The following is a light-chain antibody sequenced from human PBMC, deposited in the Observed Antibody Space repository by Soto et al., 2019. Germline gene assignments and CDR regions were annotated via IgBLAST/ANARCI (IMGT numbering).Light chain of an antibody. J-gene: IGKJ1*01. CDR2: AAA. CDR1: LGISSW. CDR3: QRANSFPWT. V-gene: IGKV1-12*01. Sequence: DIEMTQSPSAVYASVGDRVTITCRARLGISSWLARYQQNPGKAPKLLMYAAASLQSGVPSRFTGSGSGTDFTLPISSLQPEDFATSFCQRANSFPWTFGKRTKVEIK.